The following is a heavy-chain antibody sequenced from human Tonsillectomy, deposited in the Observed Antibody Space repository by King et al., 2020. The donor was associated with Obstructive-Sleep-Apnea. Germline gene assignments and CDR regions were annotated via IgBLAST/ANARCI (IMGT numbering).Heavy chain of an antibody. CDR3: AISMDTAMVFDY. Sequence: QLQESGPGLVKPSETLSLTCTVSGGSISSYYWSWIRQPPGKGLEWIGYVYYSGSTNYNPSLKSRVTISVDTSKKQFSLKLSSVTAADTAVYYFAISMDTAMVFDYWGQGTLVTVSS. V-gene: IGHV4-59*08. D-gene: IGHD5-18*01. CDR1: GGSISSYY. J-gene: IGHJ4*02. CDR2: VYYSGST.